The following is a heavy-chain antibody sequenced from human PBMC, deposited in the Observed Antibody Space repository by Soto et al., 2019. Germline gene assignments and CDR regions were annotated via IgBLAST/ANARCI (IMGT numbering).Heavy chain of an antibody. D-gene: IGHD3-10*01. CDR3: ARGVVRGVITDRASRSFFDY. J-gene: IGHJ4*02. Sequence: SETLSLTCTVSGGSISSSSYYWGWIRQPPGKGLEWIGSIYYSGSTYYNPSLKSRVTISVDTSKNQFSLKLSSVTAADTAVYYCARGVVRGVITDRASRSFFDYRAQGTLVTVSS. CDR2: IYYSGST. CDR1: GGSISSSSYY. V-gene: IGHV4-39*01.